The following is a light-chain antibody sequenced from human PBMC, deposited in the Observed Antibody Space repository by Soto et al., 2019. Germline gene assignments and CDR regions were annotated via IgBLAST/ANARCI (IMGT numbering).Light chain of an antibody. CDR2: EVS. V-gene: IGLV2-8*01. CDR1: SSDVVGYNY. J-gene: IGLJ1*01. CDR3: STNAVSNGV. Sequence: QSALTQPPSASGSXXXSVTXXCTGTSSDVVGYNYVSWDQQHPGKAPKLMIYEVSKRPSGVPDRFSGSKSGNTASLTVSGRQAEDEADYYCSTNAVSNGVFGTGTKVTVL.